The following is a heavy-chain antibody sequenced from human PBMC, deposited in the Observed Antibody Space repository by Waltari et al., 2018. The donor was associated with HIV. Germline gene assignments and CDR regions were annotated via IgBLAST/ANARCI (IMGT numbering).Heavy chain of an antibody. CDR3: ARDGGRRGPFGY. J-gene: IGHJ4*02. CDR1: GFTFRTYW. V-gene: IGHV3-7*01. CDR2: IKQDGSDK. Sequence: EVQLVESGGGLVQPGGSLRLSCAAYGFTFRTYWMSWARQAPGKGLEWEANIKQDGSDKYYVDSVKGRFTISRDNDKNSVDLQMNSLRAEDTAVYYCARDGGRRGPFGYWGQGTLVTVSS. D-gene: IGHD3-3*01.